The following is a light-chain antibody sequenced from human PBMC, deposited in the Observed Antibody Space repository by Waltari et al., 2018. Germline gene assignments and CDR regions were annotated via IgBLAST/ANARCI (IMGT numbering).Light chain of an antibody. Sequence: QSALTQPLSVSGSPGQSVTISCTGTSSDVGGYNYVSWYQQHPGKAPKLMIYDVSKRPSGVPDRFSGSKSGNTAPLTISGLQADDEADYYCCSYAGSYTGVFGTGSKVTVL. CDR1: SSDVGGYNY. J-gene: IGLJ1*01. CDR3: CSYAGSYTGV. V-gene: IGLV2-11*01. CDR2: DVS.